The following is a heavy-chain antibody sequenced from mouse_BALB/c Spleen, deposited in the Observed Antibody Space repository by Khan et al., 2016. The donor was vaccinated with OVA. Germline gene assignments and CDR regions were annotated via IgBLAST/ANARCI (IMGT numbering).Heavy chain of an antibody. V-gene: IGHV3-8*02. CDR1: GDSIPSGF. Sequence: EVQLQESGPSLVQPSQTLSLTCSVTGDSIPSGFWSWIRKFPGNKLEYMGFMIYSGYTYYNPSLKGRFSITRHTSKNQYYLQLSSVTTGDTATYYCARSTYKYAFAYWGQGTLVTVSA. CDR3: ARSTYKYAFAY. J-gene: IGHJ3*01. D-gene: IGHD1-3*01. CDR2: MIYSGYT.